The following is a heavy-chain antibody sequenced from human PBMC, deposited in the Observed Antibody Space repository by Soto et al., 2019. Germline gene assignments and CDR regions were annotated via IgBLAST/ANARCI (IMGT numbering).Heavy chain of an antibody. D-gene: IGHD3-10*01. V-gene: IGHV1-69*04. CDR2: VNPILSMS. J-gene: IGHJ4*02. CDR3: ATSYGSGYRAFDY. Sequence: QVQLVQSGAEVKRPGSSVKVSCKASGDTFSFYSINWVRQAPGLGLEWMGRVNPILSMSNYAQRFQGRVTMTADKSTSKANMELSGLRSEDTAMYYCATSYGSGYRAFDYWGQGALVTVSS. CDR1: GDTFSFYS.